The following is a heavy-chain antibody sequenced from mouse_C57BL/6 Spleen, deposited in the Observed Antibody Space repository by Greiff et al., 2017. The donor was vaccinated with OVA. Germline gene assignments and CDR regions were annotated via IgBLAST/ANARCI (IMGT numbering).Heavy chain of an antibody. D-gene: IGHD1-1*01. CDR1: GYTFTDYN. Sequence: EVQLQQSGPELVKPGASVKIPCKASGYTFTDYNMDWVKQSHGKSLEWIGDINPNNGGTIYNQKFKGKATLTVDKSSSTAYMELRSLTSEDTAVYYCARGVDYFGYWGQGTTLTVSS. CDR3: ARGVDYFGY. V-gene: IGHV1-18*01. J-gene: IGHJ2*01. CDR2: INPNNGGT.